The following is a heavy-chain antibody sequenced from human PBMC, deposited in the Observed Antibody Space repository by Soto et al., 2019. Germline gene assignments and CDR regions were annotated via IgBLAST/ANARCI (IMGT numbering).Heavy chain of an antibody. V-gene: IGHV1-2*04. CDR3: ARGRVLWYYYDSSGYSAEYFQH. J-gene: IGHJ1*01. D-gene: IGHD3-22*01. CDR2: INPNSGGT. CDR1: GYTFTGYY. Sequence: EASVKVSCKASGYTFTGYYMHWVRQAPGQGLEWMGWINPNSGGTNYAQKFQGWVTMTRDTSISTAYMELSRLRSDDTAVYYCARGRVLWYYYDSSGYSAEYFQHWGQGTLVTVSS.